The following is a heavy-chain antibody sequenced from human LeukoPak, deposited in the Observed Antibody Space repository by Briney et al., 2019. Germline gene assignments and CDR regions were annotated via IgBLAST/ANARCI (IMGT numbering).Heavy chain of an antibody. J-gene: IGHJ4*02. CDR1: GFTFSDYY. CDR2: ISGRGTTI. CDR3: ARTARAFDY. D-gene: IGHD6-6*01. V-gene: IGHV3-11*01. Sequence: PGGSLRLSCAASGFTFSDYYMNWIRQAPGKGVEWISYISGRGTTISYADSVKGRFTISRDNANHSLYLQMNSLRVEDTAVYYCARTARAFDYWGQGTLVTVSS.